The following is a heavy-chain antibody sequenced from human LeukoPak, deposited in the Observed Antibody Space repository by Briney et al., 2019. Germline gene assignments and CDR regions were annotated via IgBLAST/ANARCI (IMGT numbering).Heavy chain of an antibody. J-gene: IGHJ3*02. CDR1: GDTVSSNSAA. V-gene: IGHV6-1*01. CDR3: ARKYSSSWYDALDI. D-gene: IGHD6-13*01. CDR2: THYRSKWYN. Sequence: SQTLSLTCAISGDTVSSNSAAWNWIRQSPSRGLEWLGRTHYRSKWYNDYAVSVKSRITINPDTSKNHFSLQLNSVTPEDTAVYYCARKYSSSWYDALDIWGQGTMVTVSS.